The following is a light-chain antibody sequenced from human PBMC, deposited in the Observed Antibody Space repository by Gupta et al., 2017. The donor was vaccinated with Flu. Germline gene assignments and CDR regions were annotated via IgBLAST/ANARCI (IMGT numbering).Light chain of an antibody. CDR1: RSNIGNKY. CDR2: EDN. J-gene: IGLJ2*01. CDR3: ATWDTSLNGAEV. V-gene: IGLV1-51*02. Sequence: QSVLTQPPSVSAAPGQKVTISCSGGRSNIGNKYVSWYQQLPGTAPKLLIYEDNQRPSGIPDRFSGSKSGTSAALGITGLQTGDEADYYCATWDTSLNGAEVFGGGTKLTIV.